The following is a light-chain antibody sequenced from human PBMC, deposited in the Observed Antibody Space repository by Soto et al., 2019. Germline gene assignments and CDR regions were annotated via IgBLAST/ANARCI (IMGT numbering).Light chain of an antibody. CDR1: QSISSW. V-gene: IGKV1-5*01. CDR2: DAS. CDR3: QQYNSYLIT. Sequence: IQMTQSPSTLSASVVDRFTITFLASQSISSWLAWYQQKPGKAPKLLIYDASSLESGVPSRFSGSGSGTEFTLTISSLQPDDFATYSSQQYNSYLITFGQATRLEIK. J-gene: IGKJ5*01.